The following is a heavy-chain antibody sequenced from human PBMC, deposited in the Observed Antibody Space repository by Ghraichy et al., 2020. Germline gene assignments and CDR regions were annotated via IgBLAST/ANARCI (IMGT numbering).Heavy chain of an antibody. Sequence: GGSLRLSCAASGFTFSSYAMSWVRQAPGKGLEWVSAISGSGGSTYYADSVKGRFTISRDNSKNTLYLQMNSLRAEDTAVYYCAKPRETEWLLFHYYYGMDVWGQGTTVTVSS. CDR3: AKPRETEWLLFHYYYGMDV. CDR1: GFTFSSYA. J-gene: IGHJ6*02. D-gene: IGHD3-3*01. V-gene: IGHV3-23*01. CDR2: ISGSGGST.